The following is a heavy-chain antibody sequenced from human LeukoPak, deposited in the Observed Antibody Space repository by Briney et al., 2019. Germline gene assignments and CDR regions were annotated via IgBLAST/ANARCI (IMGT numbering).Heavy chain of an antibody. CDR1: GGSISSYY. CDR3: ARARGGYDYVWGSYRYTSGWFDP. CDR2: IYTSGST. D-gene: IGHD3-16*02. V-gene: IGHV4-4*07. Sequence: PSETLSLTCTVSGGSISSYYWSWIRQPAGKGLEWIGRIYTSGSTNYNPSLKSRVTMSVDTSKNQFSLKLSSVTAADTAVYYCARARGGYDYVWGSYRYTSGWFDPWGQGTLVTVSS. J-gene: IGHJ5*02.